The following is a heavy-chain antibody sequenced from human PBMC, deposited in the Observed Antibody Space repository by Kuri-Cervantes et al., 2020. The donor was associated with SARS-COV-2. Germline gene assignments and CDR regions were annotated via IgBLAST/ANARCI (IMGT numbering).Heavy chain of an antibody. V-gene: IGHV3-23*03. Sequence: GESLKISCAASGFTFSSYAMSWVRQAPGKGLEWVSVIYSGGSTYYADSVKGRFTISRDNSKNTLYLQMNSLRAEDTAVYYCARINYYEITWGQGTLVTVSS. J-gene: IGHJ5*02. CDR2: IYSGGST. CDR1: GFTFSSYA. D-gene: IGHD3-22*01. CDR3: ARINYYEIT.